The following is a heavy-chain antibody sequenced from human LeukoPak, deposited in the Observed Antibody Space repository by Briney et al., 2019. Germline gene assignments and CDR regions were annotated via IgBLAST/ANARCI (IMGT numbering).Heavy chain of an antibody. CDR2: ISGSGGST. Sequence: GGSLRLSCAASGFTFSSYAMRWVRQAPGKGLEWVSTISGSGGSTYYADSVKGRFTISRDNSKNTLYLQMSTLRAEDTAVYYCAKEGIAVAGTDYFDYWGQGTLVTVSS. CDR1: GFTFSSYA. CDR3: AKEGIAVAGTDYFDY. V-gene: IGHV3-23*01. J-gene: IGHJ4*02. D-gene: IGHD6-19*01.